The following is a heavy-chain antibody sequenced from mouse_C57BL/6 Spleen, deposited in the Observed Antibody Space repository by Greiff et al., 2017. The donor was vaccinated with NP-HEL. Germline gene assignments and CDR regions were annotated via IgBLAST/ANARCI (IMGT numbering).Heavy chain of an antibody. CDR3: AIYYGSSYFDY. J-gene: IGHJ2*01. CDR1: GYAFSSSW. CDR2: IYPGDGDT. D-gene: IGHD1-1*01. V-gene: IGHV1-82*01. Sequence: VQLQQSGPELVKPGASVKISCKASGYAFSSSWMNWVKQRPGKGLEWIGRIYPGDGDTNYNGKFKGKATLTADKSSSTAYMQLSSLTSEDSAVYFCAIYYGSSYFDYWGQGTTLTVSS.